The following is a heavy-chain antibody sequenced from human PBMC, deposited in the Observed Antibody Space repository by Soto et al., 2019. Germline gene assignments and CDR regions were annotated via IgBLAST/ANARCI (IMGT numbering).Heavy chain of an antibody. Sequence: GGSLRLSCAASGFTFSSYGMHWVRQAPGKGLEWVAVIWYDGSNKYYADSVKGRFTISRDNSKNTLYLQMNSLRAEDTAVYYCSKGVAAGTWFDPWGQGTLVTVSS. CDR3: SKGVAAGTWFDP. CDR1: GFTFSSYG. V-gene: IGHV3-33*06. D-gene: IGHD6-13*01. J-gene: IGHJ5*02. CDR2: IWYDGSNK.